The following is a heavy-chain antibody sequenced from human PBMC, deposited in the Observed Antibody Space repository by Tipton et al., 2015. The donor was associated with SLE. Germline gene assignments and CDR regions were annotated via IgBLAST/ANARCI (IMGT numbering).Heavy chain of an antibody. CDR2: IYSSGSI. V-gene: IGHV4-59*01. D-gene: IGHD3-10*01. CDR1: GGSIGSDY. Sequence: TLSLTCTVSGGSIGSDYWNWVRQAPGKGLEWIGYIYSSGSINYTPSLKNRVTISLDTSKNQFSLKLSSVTAADTAIYYCARPQARRGPFDSWGQGTLVTVSS. J-gene: IGHJ4*02. CDR3: ARPQARRGPFDS.